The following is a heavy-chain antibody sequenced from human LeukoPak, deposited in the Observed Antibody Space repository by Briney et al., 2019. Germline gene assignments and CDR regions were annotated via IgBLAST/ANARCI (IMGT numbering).Heavy chain of an antibody. CDR2: ISAYNGNT. Sequence: ASVKVSCKASDYTFTSYGISWVRQAPGQGLEWMGWISAYNGNTNYAQKLQGRVTMTTDTSTSTAYMELRSLRSDDTAVYYCARERITMVRGVIDFDYWGQGTLVTVSS. CDR1: DYTFTSYG. J-gene: IGHJ4*02. D-gene: IGHD3-10*01. V-gene: IGHV1-18*01. CDR3: ARERITMVRGVIDFDY.